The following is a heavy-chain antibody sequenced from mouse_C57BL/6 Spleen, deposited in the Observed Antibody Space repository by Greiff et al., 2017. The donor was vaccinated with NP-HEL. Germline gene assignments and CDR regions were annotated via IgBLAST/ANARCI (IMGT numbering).Heavy chain of an antibody. D-gene: IGHD1-1*01. V-gene: IGHV8-8*01. CDR1: GFSLSTFGMG. J-gene: IGHJ2*01. CDR2: IWWDDDK. Sequence: QVQLKESGPGILQPSQTLSLTCSFSGFSLSTFGMGVGWIRQPSGKGLEWLAHIWWDDDKYYNPALKSRLTISKDTSKNQVFLKIANVDTADTATYYCARIVAYYYGSSYVSHDYWGQGTTLTVSA. CDR3: ARIVAYYYGSSYVSHDY.